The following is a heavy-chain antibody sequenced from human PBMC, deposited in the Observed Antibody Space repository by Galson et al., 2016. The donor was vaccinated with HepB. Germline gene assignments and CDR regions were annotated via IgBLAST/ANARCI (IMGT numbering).Heavy chain of an antibody. V-gene: IGHV1-18*04. Sequence: SVKVSCKASGYTFTSYGIRWVRQAPGQGLEWMAWINTYNGNTEDSQKVQGRVAMTTDTSTNTAYMELSGLRPDDTAVYYCARDDRSGGMDVWGQGTMVTVSS. J-gene: IGHJ6*02. CDR3: ARDDRSGGMDV. D-gene: IGHD6-25*01. CDR2: INTYNGNT. CDR1: GYTFTSYG.